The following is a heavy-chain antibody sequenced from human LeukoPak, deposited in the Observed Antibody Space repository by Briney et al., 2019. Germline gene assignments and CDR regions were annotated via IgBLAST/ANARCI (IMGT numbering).Heavy chain of an antibody. Sequence: PSETLSLTCTVSGGSISSYYWSWIRHPAGKGLDGIGRIYTSGSTNYNPSLKSRVTISVDTSKNQFSLKLSSVTATDTAVYFCARVGVEAQGLHFDYWGQGTLVTVSS. CDR3: ARVGVEAQGLHFDY. CDR2: IYTSGST. V-gene: IGHV4-4*07. CDR1: GGSISSYY. J-gene: IGHJ4*02. D-gene: IGHD3-3*01.